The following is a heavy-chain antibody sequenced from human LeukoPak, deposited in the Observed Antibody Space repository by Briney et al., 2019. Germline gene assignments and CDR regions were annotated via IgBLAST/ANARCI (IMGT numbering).Heavy chain of an antibody. CDR1: GFTFSSYA. Sequence: GGSLRLSCAASGFTFSSYAMNWVRQAPGPGLEWVSTISAGGGSTYYADSVKGRFTISRDDSKNTLYLQMNSLRAEDTALYYCARDYCSGGSCYLFDYWGRGPLVTVSS. D-gene: IGHD2-15*01. CDR2: ISAGGGST. V-gene: IGHV3-23*01. CDR3: ARDYCSGGSCYLFDY. J-gene: IGHJ4*02.